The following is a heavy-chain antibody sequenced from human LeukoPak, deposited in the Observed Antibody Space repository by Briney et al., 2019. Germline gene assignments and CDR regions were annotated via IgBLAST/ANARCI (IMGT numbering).Heavy chain of an antibody. Sequence: GGSLRLSCVASGFTFSSYAMSWARQAPGKGLEWVSAISGSGGSTYYGDSVKGRFTISRDNSKNTLYLQMNSLRAEDTAVYYCAKFRTIFDYWGQGTLVTVSS. CDR1: GFTFSSYA. V-gene: IGHV3-23*01. CDR3: AKFRTIFDY. J-gene: IGHJ4*02. CDR2: ISGSGGST. D-gene: IGHD4/OR15-4a*01.